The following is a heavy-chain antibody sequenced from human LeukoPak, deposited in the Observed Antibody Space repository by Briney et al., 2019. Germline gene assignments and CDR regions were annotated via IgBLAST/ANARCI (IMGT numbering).Heavy chain of an antibody. Sequence: SETLSLTCTVSGGSISSYNWQWIRQPPGKGLEWIGYIYYSGSTDYSPSLKSRVTISVDTSKNQFSLKLSSVTAADTAVYYCARLGCSSTSCYNAFDIWGQGTMVTVSS. CDR1: GGSISSYN. V-gene: IGHV4-59*08. D-gene: IGHD2-2*02. J-gene: IGHJ3*02. CDR3: ARLGCSSTSCYNAFDI. CDR2: IYYSGST.